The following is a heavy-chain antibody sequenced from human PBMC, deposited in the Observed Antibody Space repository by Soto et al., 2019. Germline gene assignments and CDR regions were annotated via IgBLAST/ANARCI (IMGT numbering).Heavy chain of an antibody. Sequence: SESLTLTCTVSGGSISSGDYYWSWIRQPPGKGLEWIGYSYYSGSTYYNPSLKSRGTISVDTSKNQFSLKLSFATAADTAVYYCARAERLGGSNWFHPWGQGTLVTVSS. CDR1: GGSISSGDYY. CDR3: ARAERLGGSNWFHP. D-gene: IGHD3-16*01. V-gene: IGHV4-30-4*01. CDR2: SYYSGST. J-gene: IGHJ5*02.